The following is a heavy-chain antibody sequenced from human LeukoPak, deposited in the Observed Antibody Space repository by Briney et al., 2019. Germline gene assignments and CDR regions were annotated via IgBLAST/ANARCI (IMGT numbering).Heavy chain of an antibody. D-gene: IGHD1-26*01. J-gene: IGHJ4*02. CDR3: ARGEGPTSEFDY. CDR2: VYSGDCDT. Sequence: ESLKIPLKGSGYIFTSYWIGWVRQMPGKGVELMWIVYSGDCDTSYSPSLQGQVTISAAKSLCTAYLQWSSVKASDTAMYYCARGEGPTSEFDYWGQGTLVTVSS. V-gene: IGHV5-51*01. CDR1: GYIFTSYW.